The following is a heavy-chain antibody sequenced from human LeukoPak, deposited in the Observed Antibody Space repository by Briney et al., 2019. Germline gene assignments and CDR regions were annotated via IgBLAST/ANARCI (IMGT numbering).Heavy chain of an antibody. CDR3: ASTIFGLIAL. Sequence: PGGSVRLSCAASGFSFRSYEMNWVRQAPGKGLEWVSYISTSGSTIYYTDSVRGRFTISRDNAKNSLYLQMNSLRVGDTAVYYCASTIFGLIALWGEGTVVPVSS. J-gene: IGHJ1*01. CDR1: GFSFRSYE. V-gene: IGHV3-48*03. CDR2: ISTSGSTI. D-gene: IGHD3-3*01.